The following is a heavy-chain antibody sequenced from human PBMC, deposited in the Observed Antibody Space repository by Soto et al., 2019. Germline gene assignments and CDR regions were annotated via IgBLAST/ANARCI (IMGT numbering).Heavy chain of an antibody. J-gene: IGHJ4*02. CDR1: GFTFSSYA. V-gene: IGHV3-23*01. CDR2: ISGSGGST. Sequence: GGSLRLSCAASGFTFSSYAMSWGRQAPGQGLEWVSAISGSGGSTYYADTVKGRFTISRDNSKNTLYLQMNSLRAEDTAVYYCAKVQPDYYGSGSPDYWGQGTLVTVSS. CDR3: AKVQPDYYGSGSPDY. D-gene: IGHD3-10*01.